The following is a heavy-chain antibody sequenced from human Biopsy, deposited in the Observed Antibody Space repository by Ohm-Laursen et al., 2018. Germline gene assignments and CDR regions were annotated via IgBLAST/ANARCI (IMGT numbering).Heavy chain of an antibody. CDR1: GFGMYA. V-gene: IGHV3-30*18. CDR3: AKDGGQWLGGAFDI. CDR2: LAYDGSNK. J-gene: IGHJ3*02. D-gene: IGHD6-19*01. Sequence: SLRLSCTASGFGMYAMHWVRQPPGKGLEWLAVLAYDGSNKYYAESVKGRFTISRDRSRDTVHLQMNSLRYEDTALYYRAKDGGQWLGGAFDIWGHGTMVSVSS.